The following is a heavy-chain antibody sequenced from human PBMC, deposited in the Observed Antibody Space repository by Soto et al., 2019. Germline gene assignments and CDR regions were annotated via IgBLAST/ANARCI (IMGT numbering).Heavy chain of an antibody. CDR2: ITNDGSIT. CDR1: GFTLSSYK. V-gene: IGHV3-74*01. Sequence: PGGPLRLSCVASGFTLSSYKGEWVRQVPGKGLVWISQITNDGSITKYAESVKGRFTISRDNAKNTLYLQMSSLGAEDTAVYYCKRDPPFVYWRQGTLVTFSS. CDR3: KRDPPFVY. J-gene: IGHJ4*02.